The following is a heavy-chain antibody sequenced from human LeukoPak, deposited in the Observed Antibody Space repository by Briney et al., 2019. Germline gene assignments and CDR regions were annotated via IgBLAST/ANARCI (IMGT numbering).Heavy chain of an antibody. V-gene: IGHV4-39*07. D-gene: IGHD3-10*01. CDR1: GGSISSSSYY. Sequence: SETLSHTCTVSGGSISSSSYYWGWIRQPPGKGLEWIGSIYYSGSTYYNPSLKSRVTISVDTSKNQFSLKLSSVTAADTAVYYCARESYYGSPFDPWGQGTLVTVSS. CDR2: IYYSGST. J-gene: IGHJ5*02. CDR3: ARESYYGSPFDP.